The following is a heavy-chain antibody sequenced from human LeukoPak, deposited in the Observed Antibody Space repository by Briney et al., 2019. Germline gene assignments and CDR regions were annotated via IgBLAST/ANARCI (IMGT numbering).Heavy chain of an antibody. Sequence: SETLSLTCAVYGGSFSGYYWSWIRQPPGKGLEWIGEINHSGSTNYNPSLKSRVTISVDRSKNQFSLKLSSVTAADTAVYYCAREVCLPANGVCYLDYWGQGTLVTVSS. CDR1: GGSFSGYY. D-gene: IGHD2-8*01. CDR3: AREVCLPANGVCYLDY. V-gene: IGHV4-34*01. CDR2: INHSGST. J-gene: IGHJ4*02.